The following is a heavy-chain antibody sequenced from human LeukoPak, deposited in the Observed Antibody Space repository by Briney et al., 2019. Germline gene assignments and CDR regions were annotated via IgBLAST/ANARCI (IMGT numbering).Heavy chain of an antibody. CDR2: IKSKTDGGTT. V-gene: IGHV3-15*01. J-gene: IGHJ4*02. CDR3: ATEWERGSFYFDY. Sequence: GGSLRFSCAASGFTISGSYMTWVRQAPGKGLEWIGRIKSKTDGGTTNYAAPVEGRFTISRDDSENTLYLQMNSLKTEDTAVYYCATEWERGSFYFDYWGQGTLVTVSS. D-gene: IGHD1-1*01. CDR1: GFTISGSY.